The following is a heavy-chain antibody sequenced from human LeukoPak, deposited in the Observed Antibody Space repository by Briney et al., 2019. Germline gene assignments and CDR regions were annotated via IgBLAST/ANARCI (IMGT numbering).Heavy chain of an antibody. CDR3: ARGPPAGTIFGVVTEPYYFDY. D-gene: IGHD3-3*01. Sequence: SETLSLTCAVYGGSFSGYYWSWIRQPPGKGLEWIGEINHSGSTNYNPSLKSRVTISVDTSKNQFSLKLSSVTAADTAVYYCARGPPAGTIFGVVTEPYYFDYWGQGTLVTVSS. J-gene: IGHJ4*02. CDR1: GGSFSGYY. CDR2: INHSGST. V-gene: IGHV4-34*01.